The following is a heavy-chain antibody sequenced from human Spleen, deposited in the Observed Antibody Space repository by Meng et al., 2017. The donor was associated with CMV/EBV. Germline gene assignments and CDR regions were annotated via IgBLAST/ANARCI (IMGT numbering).Heavy chain of an antibody. CDR3: VGEADF. Sequence: SETLSLTCAVHDGSFSDFSWTWIRHLPGKGLEWIGQINHYGVTNYNPSLKSRVTISVDTSKEQFSLKLTSLTAADTAVYYCVGEADFWGQGSLVTVSS. J-gene: IGHJ4*02. V-gene: IGHV4-34*01. CDR2: INHYGVT. CDR1: DGSFSDFS.